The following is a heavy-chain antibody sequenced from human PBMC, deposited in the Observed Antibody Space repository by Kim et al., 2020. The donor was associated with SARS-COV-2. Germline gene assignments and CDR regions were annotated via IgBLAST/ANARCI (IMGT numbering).Heavy chain of an antibody. CDR2: ISNDGSTT. CDR3: ARQNLGRTFDY. CDR1: GFTFSTYW. Sequence: GGSLRLSCAASGFTFSTYWMHWVRQAPGKGLVWVSQISNDGSTTYYADSVKGRFTISRDNAENTLYLQMNSLRADDTAVYYCARQNLGRTFDYWGQGTLVTVSS. V-gene: IGHV3-74*01. J-gene: IGHJ4*02.